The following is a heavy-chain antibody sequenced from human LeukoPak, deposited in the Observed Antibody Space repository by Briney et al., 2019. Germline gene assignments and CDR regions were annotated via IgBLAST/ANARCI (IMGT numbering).Heavy chain of an antibody. J-gene: IGHJ3*02. CDR3: ARAYGSGSYNAFDI. D-gene: IGHD3-10*01. Sequence: GESLKISCKGSGYSFTNYWIGWVRQMPGKGLEWMGIIYPGDSDTRYSPSFQGQVTISGDKSISTAYLHWSSLKASDTAMYYRARAYGSGSYNAFDIWGQGTMVTVSS. CDR1: GYSFTNYW. CDR2: IYPGDSDT. V-gene: IGHV5-51*01.